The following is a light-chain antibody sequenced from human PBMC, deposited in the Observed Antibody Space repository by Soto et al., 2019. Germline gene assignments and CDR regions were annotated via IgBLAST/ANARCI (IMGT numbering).Light chain of an antibody. CDR3: QQSYRAQWT. CDR1: QSVSTY. CDR2: AAS. V-gene: IGKV1-39*01. Sequence: DIQMTQFPSSLSASVGDSVTITCRASQSVSTYLNWYQHKPGEAPKLLIYAASSLQGGVPSRFNGSGFGTDFTFAISSLQPEDLATYYCQQSYRAQWTFGQGTKVEIK. J-gene: IGKJ1*01.